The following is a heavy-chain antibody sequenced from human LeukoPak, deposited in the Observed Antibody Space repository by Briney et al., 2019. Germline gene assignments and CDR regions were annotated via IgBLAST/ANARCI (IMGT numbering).Heavy chain of an antibody. Sequence: GGSLRLSYAPSGFTLSSYAMSWVRQAPGKGLEWVAVISGSGGSTCYADSVKGRFTISRDNVKNSLYLQMNSLRAEDTAVYYCARYYGSGSYVTGGMDVWGQGTTVTVSS. V-gene: IGHV3-23*01. J-gene: IGHJ6*02. CDR2: ISGSGGST. CDR1: GFTLSSYA. CDR3: ARYYGSGSYVTGGMDV. D-gene: IGHD3-10*01.